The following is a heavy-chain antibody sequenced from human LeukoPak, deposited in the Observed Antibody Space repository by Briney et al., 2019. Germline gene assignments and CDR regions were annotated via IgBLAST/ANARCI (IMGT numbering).Heavy chain of an antibody. CDR2: IRYDGSNK. J-gene: IGHJ4*02. Sequence: GGSLRLSCAASGFTFSSYGMHWVRQAPGKGLEWVAFIRYDGSNKYYADSVKGRFTISRDNSKNTLYLQMNSLRAEDTAVYYCAKDRYSSSWYYLDYWGRGTLVTVSS. CDR3: AKDRYSSSWYYLDY. D-gene: IGHD6-13*01. CDR1: GFTFSSYG. V-gene: IGHV3-30*02.